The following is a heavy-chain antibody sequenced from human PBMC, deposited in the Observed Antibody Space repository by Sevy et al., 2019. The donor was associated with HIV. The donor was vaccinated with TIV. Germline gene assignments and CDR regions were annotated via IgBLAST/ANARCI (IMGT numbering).Heavy chain of an antibody. CDR1: GFIVSNNY. Sequence: GGSLRLSCAASGFIVSNNYMSWVRQAPGKGLERVSVIYSGGSRYYADSVKGRLTISRDNSKNTLYLQLNNLRAEDTAVYYCARGSDFWNWAYDYWCQGTLVTVSS. V-gene: IGHV3-53*01. CDR3: ARGSDFWNWAYDY. D-gene: IGHD3-3*01. J-gene: IGHJ4*02. CDR2: IYSGGSR.